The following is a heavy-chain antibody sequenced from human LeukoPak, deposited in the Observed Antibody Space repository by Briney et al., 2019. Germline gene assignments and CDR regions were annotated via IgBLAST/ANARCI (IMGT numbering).Heavy chain of an antibody. CDR1: GASIRSGDYY. CDR2: IYDSGST. D-gene: IGHD2-15*01. CDR3: ARDCSGGSCYGAFDI. J-gene: IGHJ3*02. Sequence: SQTLSLTCTVSGASIRSGDYYWSWIRQPPGKGLEWIGYIYDSGSTYYNPSLKSRITISVDTSENRFSLKLSSVAATDTAVYYCARDCSGGSCYGAFDIWGQGTMVTVFS. V-gene: IGHV4-30-4*01.